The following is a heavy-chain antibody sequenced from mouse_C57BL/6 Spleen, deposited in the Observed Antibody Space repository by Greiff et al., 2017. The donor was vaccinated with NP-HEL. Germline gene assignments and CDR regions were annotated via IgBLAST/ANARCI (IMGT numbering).Heavy chain of an antibody. V-gene: IGHV3-6*01. Sequence: DVQLQESGPGLVKPSQSLSLTCSVTGYSITSGYYWNWIRQFPGNKLEWMGYISYDGSNNYNPSLKNRISITRDTSKNQFFLKLNSVTTEDTATYYCARYDGYWDYWGQGTSVTVSS. J-gene: IGHJ4*01. D-gene: IGHD2-3*01. CDR3: ARYDGYWDY. CDR1: GYSITSGYY. CDR2: ISYDGSN.